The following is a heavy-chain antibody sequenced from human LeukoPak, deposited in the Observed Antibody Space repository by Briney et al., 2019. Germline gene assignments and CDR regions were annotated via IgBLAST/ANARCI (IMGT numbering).Heavy chain of an antibody. D-gene: IGHD2-15*01. V-gene: IGHV1-2*02. CDR3: ARDLSPPYCSGGSCYSDAFDI. Sequence: ASVKLSCKASGYTFTGYYMHWVRQAPGQGLEWMGWINPNSGGTNNAQKFQGRVTMTRDTSISTAYMELSRLRSDDTAVYYCARDLSPPYCSGGSCYSDAFDIWGQGTMVTVSS. CDR2: INPNSGGT. CDR1: GYTFTGYY. J-gene: IGHJ3*02.